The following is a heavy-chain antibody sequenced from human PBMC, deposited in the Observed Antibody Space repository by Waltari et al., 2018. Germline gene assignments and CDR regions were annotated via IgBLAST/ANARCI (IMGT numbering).Heavy chain of an antibody. CDR2: IIYSGGST. V-gene: IGHV3-23*03. CDR3: ARTGRGNHYDSSDFQY. Sequence: EVQLLESGGALVQPGGSLRLSCAASGFSFTSYAMVWGRQAPGKGLEWVSIIYSGGSTYYADSVKGRFTVSRDNSKNTLYLEMHSLRTEDTAVYYCARTGRGNHYDSSDFQYWGQGTLVTVSS. CDR1: GFSFTSYA. D-gene: IGHD3-22*01. J-gene: IGHJ1*01.